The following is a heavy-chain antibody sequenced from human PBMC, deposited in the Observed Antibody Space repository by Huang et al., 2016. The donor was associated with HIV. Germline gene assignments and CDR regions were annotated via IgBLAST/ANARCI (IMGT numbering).Heavy chain of an antibody. CDR3: ARKFVRDFDY. Sequence: QVKLVQSGAEVKKPGASVKVSCKTSGYTFSDYAITWVRQAPGQGLEWMGWVSPDNGDTNYVQNLQGRVTMTTDMSTTTAYMELRSLTSDDTAIYYCARKFVRDFDYWGQGTLVTVSS. CDR2: VSPDNGDT. V-gene: IGHV1-18*01. J-gene: IGHJ4*02. CDR1: GYTFSDYA.